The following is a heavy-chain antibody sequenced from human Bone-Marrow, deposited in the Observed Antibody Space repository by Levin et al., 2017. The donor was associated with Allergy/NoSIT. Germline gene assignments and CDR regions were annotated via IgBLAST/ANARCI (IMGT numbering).Heavy chain of an antibody. J-gene: IGHJ5*02. CDR3: ARDFITYYDILTGYFGWFDP. CDR1: GFTFDDYG. D-gene: IGHD3-9*01. V-gene: IGHV3-20*04. Sequence: GGSLRLSCAASGFTFDDYGMSWVRQAPGKGLEWVSGINWNGGSTGYADSVKGRFTISRDNAKNSLYLQMNSLRAEDTALYYCARDFITYYDILTGYFGWFDPWGQGTLVTVSS. CDR2: INWNGGST.